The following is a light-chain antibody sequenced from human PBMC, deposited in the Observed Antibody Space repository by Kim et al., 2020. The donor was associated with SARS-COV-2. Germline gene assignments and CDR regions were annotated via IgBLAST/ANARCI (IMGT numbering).Light chain of an antibody. CDR3: QVWDSSSDQRV. Sequence: APGKTAMITCGGNNSGSKSVHWYQQKPGQAPVLGIYYDSDRPSGIPERFSGSNSGNTATLTISRVEAGDEADYYCQVWDSSSDQRVFGGGTKLTVL. V-gene: IGLV3-21*04. CDR1: NSGSKS. CDR2: YDS. J-gene: IGLJ3*02.